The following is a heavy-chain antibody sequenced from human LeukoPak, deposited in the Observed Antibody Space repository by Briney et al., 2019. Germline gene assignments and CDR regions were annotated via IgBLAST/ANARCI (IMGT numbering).Heavy chain of an antibody. CDR2: IYSGLGK. D-gene: IGHD2-8*01. J-gene: IGHJ6*03. CDR1: GFTVSGNY. Sequence: GGSLRLSCAASGFTVSGNYMSWVRQAPGRGLEWVSIIYSGLGKYYADSVKGRSTISRDNSNNMVYLQLNSLRAEDTAVYYCARVLPSTALYSYYYMDVWGKGTTVTVSS. CDR3: ARVLPSTALYSYYYMDV. V-gene: IGHV3-53*01.